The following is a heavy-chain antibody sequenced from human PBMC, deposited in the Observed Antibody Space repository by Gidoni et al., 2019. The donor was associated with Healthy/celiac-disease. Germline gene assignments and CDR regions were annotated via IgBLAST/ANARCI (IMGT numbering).Heavy chain of an antibody. Sequence: QVQLQQWGTGLLQPSETLSRTCAVYGGSFNDYYWSWIRQPPGKGLEWIGEINHSGSTNYNPSLKSRVTVSVDPSKNQFSLKLTSVTAADTAVYYCARKVGGGNYDYWGQGTLVTVSS. CDR1: GGSFNDYY. CDR2: INHSGST. J-gene: IGHJ4*02. V-gene: IGHV4-34*01. D-gene: IGHD1-26*01. CDR3: ARKVGGGNYDY.